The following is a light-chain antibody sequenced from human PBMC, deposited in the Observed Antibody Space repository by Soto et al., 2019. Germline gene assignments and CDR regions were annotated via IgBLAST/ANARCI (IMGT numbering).Light chain of an antibody. CDR2: AAS. CDR1: QSIGNY. Sequence: DIQMTHSPSSLSASVGDRVTIICRASQSIGNYLSWYQQKPGKAPNLLIYAASSLQSGVPSRFSGSGSGTDFTLTISSLQPEDFATYYCQQLHDYPITFGQGTRLEI. J-gene: IGKJ5*01. V-gene: IGKV1-39*01. CDR3: QQLHDYPIT.